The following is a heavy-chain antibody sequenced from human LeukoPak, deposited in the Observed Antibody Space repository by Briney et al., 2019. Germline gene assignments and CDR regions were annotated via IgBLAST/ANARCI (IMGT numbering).Heavy chain of an antibody. D-gene: IGHD6-13*01. CDR3: ARGHSSSWSFFDY. J-gene: IGHJ4*02. V-gene: IGHV3-30*02. CDR2: IRYDGSNK. CDR1: GFTFSSYG. Sequence: GGSLRLSCAASGFTFSSYGMHWVRQAPGKGLEWVAFIRYDGSNKYYADSVKGRFTISRDNSKNTLYLQMNSLRPEDTAVYYCARGHSSSWSFFDYWGQGTLVTVSS.